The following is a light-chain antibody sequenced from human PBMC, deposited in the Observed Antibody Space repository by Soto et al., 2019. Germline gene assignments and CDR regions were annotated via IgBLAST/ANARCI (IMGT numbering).Light chain of an antibody. J-gene: IGLJ3*02. V-gene: IGLV8-61*01. Sequence: QTVVTQEPSFSVSPGRTVTLTCGLSSGSVSTSYYPSWYQQTPGQAPRTLIYNTNTRSSGVPDLFSGSILGNKAALTITGAQADDESDYYCVLYMGSGISVFGGGTKLTVL. CDR3: VLYMGSGISV. CDR2: NTN. CDR1: SGSVSTSYY.